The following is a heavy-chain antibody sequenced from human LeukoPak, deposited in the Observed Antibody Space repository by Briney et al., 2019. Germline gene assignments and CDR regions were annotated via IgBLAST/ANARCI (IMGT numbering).Heavy chain of an antibody. J-gene: IGHJ6*02. CDR2: IYSGGSI. CDR3: ARDKNYDILTGYPPRLYYGMDV. V-gene: IGHV3-53*01. CDR1: GFTVGSNY. D-gene: IGHD3-9*01. Sequence: GGSLRLSCAASGFTVGSNYMSWVRQAPGKGLEWVSVIYSGGSIYYADSVKGRFTISRDNAKNSLYLQMNSLRAEDTAVYYCARDKNYDILTGYPPRLYYGMDVWGQGTTVTVSS.